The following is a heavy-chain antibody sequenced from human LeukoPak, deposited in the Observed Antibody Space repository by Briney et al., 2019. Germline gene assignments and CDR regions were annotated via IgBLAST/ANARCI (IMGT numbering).Heavy chain of an antibody. CDR2: ISAYNGNT. CDR3: ARITPYYYDSSGYSY. D-gene: IGHD3-22*01. Sequence: ASVKVSCKASGYTFTGYYMHWVRQAPGQGLEWMGWISAYNGNTNYAQKLQGRVTMTTDTSTSTAYMELRSLRSDDTAVYYCARITPYYYDSSGYSYWGQGTLVTVSS. J-gene: IGHJ4*02. CDR1: GYTFTGYY. V-gene: IGHV1-18*04.